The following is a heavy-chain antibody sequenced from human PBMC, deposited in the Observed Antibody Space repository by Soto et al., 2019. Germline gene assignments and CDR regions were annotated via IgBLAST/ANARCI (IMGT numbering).Heavy chain of an antibody. Sequence: QVQLVESGGGLVKPGGSLRLSCAASGFTFSDYYMSWIRQAPGKGLEWVSYISRSGSTIYYADSVKGRFTISRDKAKNXLXXHMNSLRDEDTAVYYCAREVRVYYDRSGYIPTLDYWGQGTLVTVSS. CDR1: GFTFSDYY. J-gene: IGHJ4*02. V-gene: IGHV3-11*01. D-gene: IGHD3-22*01. CDR2: ISRSGSTI. CDR3: AREVRVYYDRSGYIPTLDY.